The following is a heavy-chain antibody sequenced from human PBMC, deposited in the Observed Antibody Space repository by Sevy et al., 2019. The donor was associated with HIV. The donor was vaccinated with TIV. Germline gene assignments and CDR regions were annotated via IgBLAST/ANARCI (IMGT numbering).Heavy chain of an antibody. J-gene: IGHJ6*02. CDR3: ARDNRNTIFGVVINYGMDV. CDR2: IYYSGST. D-gene: IGHD3-3*01. CDR1: GGSICSYY. Sequence: SETLSLTCTVSGGSICSYYWSWIRQPPGKGLEWIGYIYYSGSTNYNPSLKSRVTISVDTSKNQFSLKLSSVTAADTAVYYCARDNRNTIFGVVINYGMDVWGQGTTVTVSS. V-gene: IGHV4-59*01.